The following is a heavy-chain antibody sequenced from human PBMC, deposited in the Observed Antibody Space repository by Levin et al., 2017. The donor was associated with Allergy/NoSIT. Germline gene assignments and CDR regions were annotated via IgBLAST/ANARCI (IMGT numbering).Heavy chain of an antibody. CDR2: IYYSGST. V-gene: IGHV4-59*01. CDR3: AREKEGSLLDY. J-gene: IGHJ4*02. Sequence: SQTLSLTCTVSGGSISTYYWSWIRQPPGKGLEWIGYIYYSGSTNYNPSLTSRVTISVDTSKNQFSLKLSSVTAADTAVYYCAREKEGSLLDYWGQGTLVTVSS. CDR1: GGSISTYY.